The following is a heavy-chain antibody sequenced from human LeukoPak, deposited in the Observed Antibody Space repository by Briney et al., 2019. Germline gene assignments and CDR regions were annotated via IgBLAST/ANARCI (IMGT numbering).Heavy chain of an antibody. CDR1: GGTFSSYA. CDR3: ARGKAGSGAFDI. CDR2: IIPIFGTA. J-gene: IGHJ3*02. Sequence: SVKVSCKASGGTFSSYAISWVRQAPGQGLEWMGRIIPIFGTANYAQKFQGRVTITTDESTSTAYMELSSLRSEDTAVYYCARGKAGSGAFDIWGQGTMVTVSS. V-gene: IGHV1-69*05. D-gene: IGHD7-27*01.